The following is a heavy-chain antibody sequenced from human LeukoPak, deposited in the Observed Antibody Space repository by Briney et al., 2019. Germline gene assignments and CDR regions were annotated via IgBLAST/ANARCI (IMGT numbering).Heavy chain of an antibody. D-gene: IGHD2-21*02. J-gene: IGHJ3*02. CDR1: GYTFTSYG. CDR2: ISAYNGNT. Sequence: ALVKVSCKASGYTFTSYGISWVRQAPGQGLEWMGWISAYNGNTNYAQKLQGRVTMTTDTSTSTAYMELRSLRSDDTAVYYCARDSSTAYCGGDCFTGDAFDIWGQGTMVTVSS. V-gene: IGHV1-18*01. CDR3: ARDSSTAYCGGDCFTGDAFDI.